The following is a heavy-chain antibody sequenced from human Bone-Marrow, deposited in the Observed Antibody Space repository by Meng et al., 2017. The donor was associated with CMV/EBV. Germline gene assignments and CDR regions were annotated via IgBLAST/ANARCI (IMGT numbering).Heavy chain of an antibody. CDR2: IYYSGST. J-gene: IGHJ4*02. D-gene: IGHD5-24*01. V-gene: IGHV4-39*01. CDR3: ARRGVEVNFDY. Sequence: SETLSLTCTVSGGSISSSSYYWGWIRQPPGKGLEWIGRIYYSGSTYYNPSLKSRVTISVDTSKNQFSLKLSSVTAADTAVYYCARRGVEVNFDYWGQGTLVTVSS. CDR1: GGSISSSSYY.